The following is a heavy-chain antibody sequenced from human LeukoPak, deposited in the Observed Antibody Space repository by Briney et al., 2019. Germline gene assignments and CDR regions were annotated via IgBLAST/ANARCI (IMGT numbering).Heavy chain of an antibody. CDR3: ARGLGGWRTRYYFDY. V-gene: IGHV3-30*04. CDR1: GFTFSSYA. J-gene: IGHJ4*02. Sequence: GGSLRLSCAASGFTFSSYAMHWVRQAPGKGLEWVAVISYDGSNKYYADSVKGRFTISRDNSKNTLYLQMNSLRAEDTAVYYCARGLGGWRTRYYFDYWGQGTLVTVSS. D-gene: IGHD6-19*01. CDR2: ISYDGSNK.